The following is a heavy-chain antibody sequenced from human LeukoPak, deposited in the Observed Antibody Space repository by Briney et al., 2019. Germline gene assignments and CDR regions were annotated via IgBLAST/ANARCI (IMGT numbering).Heavy chain of an antibody. V-gene: IGHV3-48*04. CDR2: ISSSSTTR. J-gene: IGHJ4*02. CDR1: GFTFSSCS. Sequence: GGSLRLSCVVSGFTFSSCSMNWVRQAPGKGLEWVSYISSSSTTRYYADSVKGRFTISKDNAKNSLYLQMNSLRAEDTAVYYCARDHDYGSDYWGQGTLVTVSS. CDR3: ARDHDYGSDY. D-gene: IGHD4-17*01.